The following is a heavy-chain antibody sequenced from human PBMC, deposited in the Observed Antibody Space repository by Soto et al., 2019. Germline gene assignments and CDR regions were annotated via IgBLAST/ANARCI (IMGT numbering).Heavy chain of an antibody. Sequence: SETLSLTCTVSGGSISSGDYYWSWIRQPPGKGLEWIGSIYYSWSTYYNPSLKRRVTISVDTSKKQFSLKGSSVTAAETAVYYCARDAAGGSGYYHAADGFDIWGQVTIVTVS. V-gene: IGHV4-30-4*01. J-gene: IGHJ3*02. CDR2: IYYSWST. CDR3: ARDAAGGSGYYHAADGFDI. CDR1: GGSISSGDYY. D-gene: IGHD3-22*01.